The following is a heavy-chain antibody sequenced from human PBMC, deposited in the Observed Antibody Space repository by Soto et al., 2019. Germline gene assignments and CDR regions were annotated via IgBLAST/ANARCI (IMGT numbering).Heavy chain of an antibody. CDR3: AKAVYYYDSSGYYFDY. V-gene: IGHV3-9*01. Sequence: GGSLRLSCAASGFTFDDYAMHWVRQAPGKGLEWVSGISWNSGSIGYADSVKGRFTISRDNAKNSLYLQMNSLRAEDTALYYCAKAVYYYDSSGYYFDYWGQGTLVTVSS. CDR2: ISWNSGSI. J-gene: IGHJ4*02. D-gene: IGHD3-22*01. CDR1: GFTFDDYA.